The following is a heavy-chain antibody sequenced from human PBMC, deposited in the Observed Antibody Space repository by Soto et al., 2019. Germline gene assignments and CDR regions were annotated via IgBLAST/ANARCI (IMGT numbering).Heavy chain of an antibody. CDR1: GFTFSSYG. J-gene: IGHJ6*02. V-gene: IGHV3-30*18. CDR2: ISYDGSNK. D-gene: IGHD1-26*01. Sequence: XGSLRLSFAASGFTFSSYGMHWVRQAPGKGLEWVAVISYDGSNKYYADSVKGRFTISRDNSKNTLYLQMNSLRAEDTAVYYCAKDVVVRATTALGDYYYYYGMDVWGQGTTVTVSS. CDR3: AKDVVVRATTALGDYYYYYGMDV.